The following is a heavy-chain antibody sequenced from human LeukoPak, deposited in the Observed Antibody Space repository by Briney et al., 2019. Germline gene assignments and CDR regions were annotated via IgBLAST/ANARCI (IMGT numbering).Heavy chain of an antibody. D-gene: IGHD3-10*01. CDR3: AKETYYYGSGSYFHDAFDI. V-gene: IGHV6-1*01. CDR2: TYYRSKWYN. Sequence: PSQTLSLTCAISGDSVSSNSAAWNWIRQSPSRGLEWLGRTYYRSKWYNDYAVSVKSRITINPDTSENQFSLQLNSVTPEDTAVYYCAKETYYYGSGSYFHDAFDIWGQGTMVTVSS. CDR1: GDSVSSNSAA. J-gene: IGHJ3*02.